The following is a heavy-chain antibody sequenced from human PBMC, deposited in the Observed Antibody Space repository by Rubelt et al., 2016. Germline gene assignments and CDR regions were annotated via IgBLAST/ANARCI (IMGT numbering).Heavy chain of an antibody. CDR3: ARDIAARLGHNWFDP. V-gene: IGHV4-39*07. D-gene: IGHD6-6*01. J-gene: IGHJ5*02. Sequence: QLQLQESGPGLVKPSETLSLICSVSGTSLSGTLYHWGWIRQSPEKGLEWIGEINHSGSTNYNPSLKGRVTISVAPSKNQCSLKLSSVTAAEPAMYYCARDIAARLGHNWFDPWGQGTLVTVSS. CDR2: INHSGST. CDR1: GTSLSGTLYH.